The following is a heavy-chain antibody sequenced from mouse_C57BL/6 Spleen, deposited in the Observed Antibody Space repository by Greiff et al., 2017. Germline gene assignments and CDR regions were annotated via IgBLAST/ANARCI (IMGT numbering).Heavy chain of an antibody. V-gene: IGHV1-80*01. CDR3: ARSDPVDYAMDY. CDR2: IYPGDGDT. D-gene: IGHD1-1*01. CDR1: GYAFSSYW. J-gene: IGHJ4*01. Sequence: QVQLKQSGAELVKPGASVKISCKASGYAFSSYWMNWVKQRPGKGLEWIGQIYPGDGDTNYNGKFKGKATLTADKSSSTAYMQLSSLTSEDSAVYFCARSDPVDYAMDYWGQGTSVTVSS.